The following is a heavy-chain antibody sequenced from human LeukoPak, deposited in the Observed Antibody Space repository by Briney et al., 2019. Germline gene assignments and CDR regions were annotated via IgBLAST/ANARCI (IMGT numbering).Heavy chain of an antibody. D-gene: IGHD3-10*01. V-gene: IGHV3-21*01. Sequence: PGGSLRLSCAASGFTFSSYSMNWVRQAPGKGLEWVSSISSSSSYIYYADSVKGRFTISRDNAKNSLYLQMNSLRAEDTAVYYCARMPDTYYYGSGSRRGGGMDVWGQGTTVTVSS. CDR2: ISSSSSYI. J-gene: IGHJ6*02. CDR1: GFTFSSYS. CDR3: ARMPDTYYYGSGSRRGGGMDV.